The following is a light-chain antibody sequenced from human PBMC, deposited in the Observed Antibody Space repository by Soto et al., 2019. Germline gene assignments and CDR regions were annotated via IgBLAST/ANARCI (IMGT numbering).Light chain of an antibody. V-gene: IGKV3-11*01. Sequence: EIVLTQSPATLSLSPGERAILSCGASQSVSSFLAWYQQRPGQAPRLLIYDASKRATGIAARFSGSGFGTDFTLTISSLEPEDFALYYCQQRSSWPLTFGGGTKVEIK. CDR2: DAS. CDR1: QSVSSF. CDR3: QQRSSWPLT. J-gene: IGKJ4*01.